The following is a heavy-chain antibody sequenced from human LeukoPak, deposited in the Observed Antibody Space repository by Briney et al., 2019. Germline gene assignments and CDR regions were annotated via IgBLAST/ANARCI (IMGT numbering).Heavy chain of an antibody. CDR3: AKPLAVAGTSCFDY. Sequence: PGGSLRLSCVPSGLTVSSNYMSWVRQVPGKGLEWVSVTYSGGSTDYADSVKGRFTISRDNSKNTLYLQMNSLRAEDTAVYYCAKPLAVAGTSCFDYWGQGTLVTVSS. D-gene: IGHD6-19*01. J-gene: IGHJ4*02. CDR1: GLTVSSNY. CDR2: TYSGGST. V-gene: IGHV3-53*01.